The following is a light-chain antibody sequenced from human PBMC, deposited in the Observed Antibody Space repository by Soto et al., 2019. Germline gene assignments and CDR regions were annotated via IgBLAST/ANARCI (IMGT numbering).Light chain of an antibody. CDR3: TSYTSTVYV. CDR2: DVS. Sequence: QSALTQPASVSGSPGHSITISCTGTSSDVGGYNYVSWYQQHPGKAPKLMIYDVSNRPSGVSNRFSGSKSGNTASLTISGLQAEDEADYYCTSYTSTVYVFGTGTKVTVL. CDR1: SSDVGGYNY. V-gene: IGLV2-14*01. J-gene: IGLJ1*01.